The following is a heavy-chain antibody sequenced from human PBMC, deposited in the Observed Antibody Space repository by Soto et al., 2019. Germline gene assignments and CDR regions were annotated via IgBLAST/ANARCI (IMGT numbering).Heavy chain of an antibody. CDR3: SGASPLRFLEWLLAHFDY. CDR1: GFTFSSYA. J-gene: IGHJ4*02. D-gene: IGHD3-3*01. CDR2: ISYDGSNK. Sequence: QVQLVESGGGVVQPGRSLRLSCAASGFTFSSYAMHWVRQAPGKGLEWVAVISYDGSNKYYADSVKGRFTISRDNSKNTLYLQMNSLRAEDTAVYYCSGASPLRFLEWLLAHFDYWGQGTLVTVSS. V-gene: IGHV3-30-3*01.